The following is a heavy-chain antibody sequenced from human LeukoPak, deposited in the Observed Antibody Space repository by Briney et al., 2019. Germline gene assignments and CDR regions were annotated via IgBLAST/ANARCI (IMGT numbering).Heavy chain of an antibody. CDR3: ARWLVSGYSDY. CDR1: GASITAYY. D-gene: IGHD3-22*01. J-gene: IGHJ4*02. V-gene: IGHV4-59*01. Sequence: SETLSLTCTVSGASITAYYWSWIRQRPGKGLEWIGYIYYSGSTTYNPSLKSRVTISVGSSKKQFSLKLSSVTAADTAVYYCARWLVSGYSDYWGQGTLVTVSS. CDR2: IYYSGST.